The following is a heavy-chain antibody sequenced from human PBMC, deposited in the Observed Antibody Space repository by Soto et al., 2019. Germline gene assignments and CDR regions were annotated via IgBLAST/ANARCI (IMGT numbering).Heavy chain of an antibody. Sequence: GGSLRLSCAASGFTFSSYAMSWVRQAPGKGLEWVSAISGSGASTYYADSVKGRFTISRDNAKNSLFLQMNSLRDEDTAVYYCARDVRYVDLWGQGTLVTVSS. J-gene: IGHJ5*02. CDR2: ISGSGAST. CDR1: GFTFSSYA. CDR3: ARDVRYVDL. D-gene: IGHD2-2*01. V-gene: IGHV3-23*01.